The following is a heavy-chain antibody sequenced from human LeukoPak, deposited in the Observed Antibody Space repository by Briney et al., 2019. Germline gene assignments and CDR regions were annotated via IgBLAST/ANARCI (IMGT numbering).Heavy chain of an antibody. V-gene: IGHV4-39*07. CDR2: ISYNGST. CDR3: AGLGVMVLVYQFEY. Sequence: PSETLSLTCAVSGGSITSSKYFWGWIRRPPGKELELIGIISYNGSTDYNPSLKSRVTISTDTSKNQFSLKLTSVTAADTAVYYCAGLGVMVLVYQFEYWGRGTPVTVSS. D-gene: IGHD2-8*01. CDR1: GGSITSSKYF. J-gene: IGHJ4*02.